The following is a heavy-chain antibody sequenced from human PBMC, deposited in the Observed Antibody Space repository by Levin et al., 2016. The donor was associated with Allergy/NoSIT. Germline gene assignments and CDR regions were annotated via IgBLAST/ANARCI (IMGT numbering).Heavy chain of an antibody. CDR3: ARLQLGFYFDY. CDR1: GFSISTKDYF. J-gene: IGHJ4*02. D-gene: IGHD3-16*01. CDR2: FCYSGNT. V-gene: IGHV4-39*01. Sequence: GSLRLSCTVSGFSISTKDYFWTWIRQPPGKGLEWIGSFCYSGNTYYNPSLESRVTISVDTSKNQFSLKLSSVTATDTAVYYCARLQLGFYFDYWGQGTLVTVSS.